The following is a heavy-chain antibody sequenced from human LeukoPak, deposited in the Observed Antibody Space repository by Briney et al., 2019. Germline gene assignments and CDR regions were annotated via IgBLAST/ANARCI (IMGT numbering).Heavy chain of an antibody. Sequence: ASVKVSCKASGGTFSSYAISWVRQAPGQGLEWMGRIIPIFGTANYAQKFQGRVTITADESTSTAYMELSSLRSEDTAVYYCARAPYYYGSGSYFTWFDPWGQGTLVTVSS. CDR1: GGTFSSYA. D-gene: IGHD3-10*01. V-gene: IGHV1-69*13. CDR2: IIPIFGTA. CDR3: ARAPYYYGSGSYFTWFDP. J-gene: IGHJ5*02.